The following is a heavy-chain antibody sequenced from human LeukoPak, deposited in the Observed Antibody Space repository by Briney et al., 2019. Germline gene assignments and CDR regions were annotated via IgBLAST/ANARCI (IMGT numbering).Heavy chain of an antibody. CDR2: INSVGSST. CDR3: AREGFGANGVWAPSNWFDP. J-gene: IGHJ5*02. D-gene: IGHD2-8*01. Sequence: GGSLRLSCAASGFTFSSYWMHWVRQAPGGGLVWVLRINSVGSSTSYADSVKGRFTISRDNAKNTLYLQRNSLRSEDTAVYYCAREGFGANGVWAPSNWFDPWGQGTLVTVSS. V-gene: IGHV3-74*01. CDR1: GFTFSSYW.